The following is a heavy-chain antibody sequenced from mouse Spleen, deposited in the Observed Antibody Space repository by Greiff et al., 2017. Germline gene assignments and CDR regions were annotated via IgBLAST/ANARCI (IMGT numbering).Heavy chain of an antibody. D-gene: IGHD1-1*01. CDR2: ISYDGSN. CDR3: ARGGITTVAWYFDV. Sequence: EVQLQQSGPGLVKPSQSLSLTCSVTGYSITSGYYWNWIRQFPGNKLEWMGYISYDGSNNYNPSLKNRISITRDTSKNQFFLKLNSVTTEDTATYYCARGGITTVAWYFDVWGAGTTVTVSS. V-gene: IGHV3-6*01. CDR1: GYSITSGYY. J-gene: IGHJ1*01.